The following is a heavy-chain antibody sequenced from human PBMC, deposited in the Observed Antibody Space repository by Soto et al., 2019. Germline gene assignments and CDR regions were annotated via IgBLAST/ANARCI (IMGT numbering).Heavy chain of an antibody. CDR3: VSSRSVPRDMYFGSWSSLDD. Sequence: QVQLEQSEIEVKKPGSSVKVPCKVSRGAISWVRQAPGQGFEWLAGIVPTYRTIKYGQKFPDRLTITADYMSLTRLRPGDTAVYYCVSSRSVPRDMYFGSWSSLDDWGQGTLV. CDR2: IVPTYRTI. D-gene: IGHD3-10*01. V-gene: IGHV1-69*01. J-gene: IGHJ4*02. CDR1: RGA.